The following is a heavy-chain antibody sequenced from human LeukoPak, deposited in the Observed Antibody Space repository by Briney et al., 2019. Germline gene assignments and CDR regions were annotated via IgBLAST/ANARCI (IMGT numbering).Heavy chain of an antibody. CDR3: ARDRSSGWYVYYYGMDV. V-gene: IGHV3-30-3*01. D-gene: IGHD6-19*01. CDR2: ISYDGSNK. J-gene: IGHJ6*02. Sequence: GGSLRLSCAASGFTFSSYWMSWVRQAPGKGLEWVAVISYDGSNKYYADSVKGRFTISRDNSKNTLYLQMNSLRAEDTAVYYCARDRSSGWYVYYYGMDVWGQGTTVTVSS. CDR1: GFTFSSYW.